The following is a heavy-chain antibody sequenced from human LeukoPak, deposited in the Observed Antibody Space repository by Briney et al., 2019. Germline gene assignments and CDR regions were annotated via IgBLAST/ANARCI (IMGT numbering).Heavy chain of an antibody. CDR2: MTPDGNKK. CDR1: GFTFSAYN. D-gene: IGHD3-10*01. Sequence: GGSLRLSCAASGFTFSAYNMHWVRQAPGKGLDWVALMTPDGNKKYYAASVKGRFTISRDNSKNTVDLQLNSLRAENTAVYYCARDLIGRYTFDYCGQGTLVIVSS. CDR3: ARDLIGRYTFDY. J-gene: IGHJ4*02. V-gene: IGHV3-30-3*01.